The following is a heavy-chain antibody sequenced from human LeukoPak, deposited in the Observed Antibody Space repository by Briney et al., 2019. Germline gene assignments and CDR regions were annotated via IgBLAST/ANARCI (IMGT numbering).Heavy chain of an antibody. CDR1: GGSISSGDYY. Sequence: SETLSLTCTVSGGSISSGDYYWSWIRQPPGKGLEWIGYIYYSGSTNYNPSLKSRVTISVDTSKNQFSLKLSSVTAADTAVYYCARGGSGMTTSHFDPWGQGTLVTVSS. CDR2: IYYSGST. CDR3: ARGGSGMTTSHFDP. D-gene: IGHD3-16*01. J-gene: IGHJ5*02. V-gene: IGHV4-61*08.